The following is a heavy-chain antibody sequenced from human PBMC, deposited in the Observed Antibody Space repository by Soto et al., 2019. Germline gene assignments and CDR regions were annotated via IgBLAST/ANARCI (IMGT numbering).Heavy chain of an antibody. CDR3: ARGDFIDYCSGSLLNYAFYI. CDR1: GGSISSGGYY. V-gene: IGHV4-31*03. J-gene: IGHJ3*02. Sequence: SETLSLTCTVSGGSISSGGYYWSWIRQHQGKGLEWIGYIYYSGSTYYNPSLKSRVTISVDTSKNQFSLKLSSVTAADTAVYYCARGDFIDYCSGSLLNYAFYICGQGSMVPVS. CDR2: IYYSGST. D-gene: IGHD3-10*01.